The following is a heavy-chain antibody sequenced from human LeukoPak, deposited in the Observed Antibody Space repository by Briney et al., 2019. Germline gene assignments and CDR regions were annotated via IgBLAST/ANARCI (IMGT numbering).Heavy chain of an antibody. CDR2: ISSSSSYI. CDR1: GFTFSSYS. CDR3: ARISVVPAAGFDY. Sequence: SGGSLRLSCAASGFTFSSYSMNWVRQAPGKGLEWVSSISSSSSYIYYADSVKGRFTISRDNAKNSLYLQMNSLRAEDTAVYYCARISVVPAAGFDYWGQGTLVTDSS. D-gene: IGHD2-2*01. J-gene: IGHJ4*02. V-gene: IGHV3-21*01.